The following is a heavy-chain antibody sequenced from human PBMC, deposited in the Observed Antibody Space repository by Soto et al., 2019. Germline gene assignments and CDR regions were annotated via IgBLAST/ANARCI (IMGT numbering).Heavy chain of an antibody. J-gene: IGHJ4*02. Sequence: QVQLVQSGAEVKKPGSSVKVSCKASGGTFSSYAISWVRQAPGQGLEWMGGIIPIFGTANYAQKFQGRVTITADEPTSTAYMELSSLRSEDTAVYYGAAPYGSGSYYNGVDYWGQGTLVTVSS. CDR3: AAPYGSGSYYNGVDY. CDR1: GGTFSSYA. D-gene: IGHD3-10*01. CDR2: IIPIFGTA. V-gene: IGHV1-69*12.